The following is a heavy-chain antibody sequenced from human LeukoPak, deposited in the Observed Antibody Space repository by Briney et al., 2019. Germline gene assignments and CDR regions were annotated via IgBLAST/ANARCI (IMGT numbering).Heavy chain of an antibody. CDR1: GFTVSSNY. V-gene: IGHV3-11*04. D-gene: IGHD4-17*01. CDR3: ARGGRPYTVNFDY. J-gene: IGHJ4*02. Sequence: GGSLRLSCAASGFTVSSNYMSWIRQAPGKGLEWVSYISSSGSTIYYADSVKGRFTISRDNAKNSLYLQMNSLRAEDTAVYYCARGGRPYTVNFDYWGQGTLVTVSS. CDR2: ISSSGSTI.